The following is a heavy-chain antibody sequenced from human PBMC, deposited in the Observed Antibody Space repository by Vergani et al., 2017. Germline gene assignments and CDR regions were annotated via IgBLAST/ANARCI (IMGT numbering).Heavy chain of an antibody. CDR1: GFTFSSYG. Sequence: QVQLVESGGGVVQPGRSLRLSCAASGFTFSSYGMHWVRQAPGKGLEWVAVIWYDGSNKYYADSVEGRFTISRDNSKNTLYLQMNSLRAEDTAVYYCARDPTRRYYYYYMDVWGKGTTVTVSS. V-gene: IGHV3-33*01. J-gene: IGHJ6*03. CDR2: IWYDGSNK. CDR3: ARDPTRRYYYYYMDV.